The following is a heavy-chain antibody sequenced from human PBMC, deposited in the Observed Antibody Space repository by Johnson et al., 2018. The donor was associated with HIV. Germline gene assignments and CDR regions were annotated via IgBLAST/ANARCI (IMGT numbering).Heavy chain of an antibody. CDR3: ARDNIVLMVGGAFDI. D-gene: IGHD2-8*01. V-gene: IGHV3-30-3*01. Sequence: QVQLVESGGGVVQPGRSLRLSCAASGFTFSSYAMHWVRQAPGKGLEWVAVISYDGSNKYYADSVKGRFTISRDNSKNTLYLQMTSLRAEDTAVYYCARDNIVLMVGGAFDIWCQGTMVTVSS. J-gene: IGHJ3*02. CDR2: ISYDGSNK. CDR1: GFTFSSYA.